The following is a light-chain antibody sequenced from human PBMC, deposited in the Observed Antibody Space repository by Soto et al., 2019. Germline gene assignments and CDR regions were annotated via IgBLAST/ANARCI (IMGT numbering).Light chain of an antibody. CDR1: QSISIY. CDR2: AAS. J-gene: IGKJ1*01. CDR3: QQYNDWTWT. Sequence: DIQMTQSPSSLSASVGDRVTITCRASQSISIYLNWYQQKPGKAPKLLIYAASTLQSGVPSRFSGSGSGTVFTLTISSLQSEDYAIYYCQQYNDWTWTFGQGTKVDIK. V-gene: IGKV1-39*01.